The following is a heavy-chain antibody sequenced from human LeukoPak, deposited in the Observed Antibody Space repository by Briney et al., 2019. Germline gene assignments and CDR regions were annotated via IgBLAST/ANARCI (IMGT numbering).Heavy chain of an antibody. CDR2: VYYGGTT. CDR1: GGSINSRSYY. Sequence: SETLSLTCTVSGGSINSRSYYWGWIRQPPGKGLEWIGSVYYGGTTYYNPSLKSRVTISEDTSKNQFSLKLSSVTAADTAVYYCARRATTVTTGDYYYYMDVWGKGTTVTVSS. J-gene: IGHJ6*03. CDR3: ARRATTVTTGDYYYYMDV. D-gene: IGHD4-17*01. V-gene: IGHV4-39*01.